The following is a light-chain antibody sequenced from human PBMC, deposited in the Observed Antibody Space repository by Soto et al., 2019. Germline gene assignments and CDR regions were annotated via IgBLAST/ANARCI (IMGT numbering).Light chain of an antibody. CDR1: SSNIGTNN. J-gene: IGLJ3*02. CDR2: LTN. CDR3: AAWDDSLTGPV. V-gene: IGLV1-44*01. Sequence: QSVLTQPPSASGTPGQRVSISCSGSSSNIGTNNVNWYQQLPGTAPQLLIYLTNQRPSGVPDRFSGSKSGTSASLAISGLQSEDEADYYCAAWDDSLTGPVFGGGTKLTVL.